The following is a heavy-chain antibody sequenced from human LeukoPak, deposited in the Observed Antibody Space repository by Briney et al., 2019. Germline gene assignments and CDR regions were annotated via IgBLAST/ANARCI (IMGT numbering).Heavy chain of an antibody. CDR1: GFTFSSYA. CDR2: ISGSGGST. J-gene: IGHJ5*02. Sequence: PGGSLRLSCAASGFTFSSYAMSWVRQAPGKGLEWVSAISGSGGSTYYADSVKGRFTISRDNAKNSLYLQMNSLRAEDTAVYYCARGEYGRDWFDPWGQGTLVTVSS. V-gene: IGHV3-23*01. D-gene: IGHD3-10*01. CDR3: ARGEYGRDWFDP.